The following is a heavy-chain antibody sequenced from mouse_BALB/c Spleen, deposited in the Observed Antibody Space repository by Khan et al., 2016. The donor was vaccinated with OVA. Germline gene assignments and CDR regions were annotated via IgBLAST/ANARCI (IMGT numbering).Heavy chain of an antibody. CDR1: GYTFTSYW. V-gene: IGHV1-52*01. CDR3: ARRYNYGYDPSWFAY. CDR2: INPSDSES. D-gene: IGHD2-2*01. Sequence: VQLQQSGAELVRPGASVKLPCKASGYTFTSYWMNWVRQRPRQGLEWLGKINPSDSESHYNEMFKDKATLTVDKSYGTAYMQLSSLTSEDSAGYYCARRYNYGYDPSWFAYWGQGTLVTVSA. J-gene: IGHJ3*01.